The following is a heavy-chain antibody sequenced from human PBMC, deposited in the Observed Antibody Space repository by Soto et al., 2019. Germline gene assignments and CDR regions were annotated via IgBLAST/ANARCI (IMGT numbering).Heavy chain of an antibody. D-gene: IGHD2-21*02. J-gene: IGHJ4*02. CDR2: INTGNGDT. Sequence: QVQLVQSGSEVEKPGASVKVSSKASGYSFTDYGIHWVRPARGQGLEWMGMINTGNGDTNRPQRFRDRVTLTRDTSTSTVYMELGRLRSDDTAMYYRVREMYGGDWNYWGQGTLVIGST. CDR3: VREMYGGDWNY. CDR1: GYSFTDYG. V-gene: IGHV1-46*01.